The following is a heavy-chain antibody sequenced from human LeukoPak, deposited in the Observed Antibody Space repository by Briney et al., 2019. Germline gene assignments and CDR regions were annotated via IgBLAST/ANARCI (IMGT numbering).Heavy chain of an antibody. CDR2: INHSGST. CDR1: GGSFSGYY. D-gene: IGHD3-22*01. CDR3: ARGRGYYDSSGYWNALLNWFDP. V-gene: IGHV4-34*01. J-gene: IGHJ5*02. Sequence: SETLSLTCAVYGGSFSGYYWSWIRQPPGKGLEWIGEINHSGSTNYNPSLKSRVTISVDTSKNQFSLKLSSVTAADTAVYYCARGRGYYDSSGYWNALLNWFDPWGQGTLVTVSS.